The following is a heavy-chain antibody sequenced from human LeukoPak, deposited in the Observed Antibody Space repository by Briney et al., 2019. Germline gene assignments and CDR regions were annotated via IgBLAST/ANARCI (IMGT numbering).Heavy chain of an antibody. D-gene: IGHD3-9*01. J-gene: IGHJ5*02. CDR1: GGSFSGYY. CDR2: INHSGST. V-gene: IGHV4-34*01. CDR3: ARNDILTGYTRGFDP. Sequence: SETLSLTCAVYGGSFSGYYWSWLRQPPGKGPEWIGEINHSGSTNYNPSLKSRVTISVDTSKNQFSLKLSSVTAADTAVYYCARNDILTGYTRGFDPWGQGTLVTVSS.